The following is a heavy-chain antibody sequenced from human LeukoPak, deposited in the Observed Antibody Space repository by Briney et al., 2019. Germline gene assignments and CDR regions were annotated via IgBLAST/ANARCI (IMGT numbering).Heavy chain of an antibody. Sequence: GGSLRLSCAASGFTFSSYAMSWVRQAPGKGLVWVSRINHDGSSTNYADSVKGRFTISRDNAKNTVYLQMNSLRAEDTAVYYCVRDWGYDSSGYWQKYFGTWGQGTLVTVSS. V-gene: IGHV3-74*01. CDR1: GFTFSSYA. CDR2: INHDGSST. J-gene: IGHJ4*02. CDR3: VRDWGYDSSGYWQKYFGT. D-gene: IGHD3-22*01.